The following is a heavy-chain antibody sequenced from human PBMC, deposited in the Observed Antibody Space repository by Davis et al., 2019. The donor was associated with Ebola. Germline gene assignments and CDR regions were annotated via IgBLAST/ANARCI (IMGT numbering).Heavy chain of an antibody. J-gene: IGHJ4*02. CDR2: INAGNGNT. Sequence: AASVKVSCKASGYTFTSYAMHWVRQAPGQRLEWMGWINAGNGNTKYSQKFQGRVTITADKSTSTAYMELSSLRSEDTAVYYCAPGGYYYDSSGYPPGDYWGQGTLVTVSS. CDR1: GYTFTSYA. D-gene: IGHD3-22*01. V-gene: IGHV1-3*01. CDR3: APGGYYYDSSGYPPGDY.